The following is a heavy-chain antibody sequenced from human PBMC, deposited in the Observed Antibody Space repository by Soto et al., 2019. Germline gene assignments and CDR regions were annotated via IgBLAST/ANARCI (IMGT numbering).Heavy chain of an antibody. CDR2: IYYSGST. CDR3: ARGLSVTLFDK. Sequence: QVQLQESGPGLVKPSQTLSLTCTVSGGSISTGGYYWTWIRQHPGKGLEWIGYIYYSGSTYYNPSLKTRVTIAVDASKNQFSLKLSSVTAADTALYYCARGLSVTLFDKWGQGTLVTVSS. J-gene: IGHJ4*02. V-gene: IGHV4-31*03. D-gene: IGHD4-17*01. CDR1: GGSISTGGYY.